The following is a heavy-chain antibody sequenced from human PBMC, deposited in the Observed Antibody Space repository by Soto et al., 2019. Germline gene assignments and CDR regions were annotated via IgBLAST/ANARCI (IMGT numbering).Heavy chain of an antibody. Sequence: SETRSRTCTVSGGSINSRCYYWVWIRQSPGKGLEWIGSIYYSGSTYYNPSLKSRVAMSVDTSKNQFSLKLRSVSAADTAVYYCARQRTSVVTQAYFDDWGQGSLVTVSS. V-gene: IGHV4-39*01. D-gene: IGHD2-21*02. J-gene: IGHJ4*02. CDR1: GGSINSRCYY. CDR2: IYYSGST. CDR3: ARQRTSVVTQAYFDD.